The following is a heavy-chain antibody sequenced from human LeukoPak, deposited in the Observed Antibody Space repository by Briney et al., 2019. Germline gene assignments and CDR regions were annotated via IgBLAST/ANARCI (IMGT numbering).Heavy chain of an antibody. V-gene: IGHV3-74*01. D-gene: IGHD3-3*01. CDR2: INSDVRNT. Sequence: GGSLSLSCAASGFTFTSYWMYWVRQERREGLVWVSRINSDVRNTNYADSVQGRFTISRDNAKNTLYLQMNSLRVEDTAVYYCASGIGVGDSFDIWGQGTMVTVSS. CDR1: GFTFTSYW. CDR3: ASGIGVGDSFDI. J-gene: IGHJ3*02.